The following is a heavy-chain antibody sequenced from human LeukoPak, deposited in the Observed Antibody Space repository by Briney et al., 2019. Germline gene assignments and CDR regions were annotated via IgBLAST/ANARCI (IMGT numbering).Heavy chain of an antibody. V-gene: IGHV4-30-2*01. J-gene: IGHJ4*02. CDR1: GGSISSGGYS. D-gene: IGHD3-10*01. Sequence: SQTLSLTCAVSGGSISSGGYSWSWIRQPPGKGLEWIGYIYHSGSTYYNPSLKSRVTISVDGSKNQFSLKLSSVTAADTAVYYCAREYYGSGIDYWGQGTLVTVSS. CDR3: AREYYGSGIDY. CDR2: IYHSGST.